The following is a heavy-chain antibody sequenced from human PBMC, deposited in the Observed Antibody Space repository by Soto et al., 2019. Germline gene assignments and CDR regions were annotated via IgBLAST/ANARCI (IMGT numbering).Heavy chain of an antibody. CDR1: GSTFRSYA. CDR2: ISGSGGST. CDR3: AKSEGDMLTGGLGSYYYYGMDV. D-gene: IGHD3-9*01. J-gene: IGHJ6*02. Sequence: EEQLLESGGGLVQPGGSLRLSCAASGSTFRSYAMSWVRQAPGKGLEWVSAISGSGGSTYYADSVKGRFTISRDNSKNTLFLKMNSRRAEDTAVYYCAKSEGDMLTGGLGSYYYYGMDVWGQGTTVTVSS. V-gene: IGHV3-23*01.